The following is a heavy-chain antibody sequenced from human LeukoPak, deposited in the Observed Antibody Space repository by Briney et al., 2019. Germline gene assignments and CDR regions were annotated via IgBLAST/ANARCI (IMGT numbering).Heavy chain of an antibody. Sequence: SETLSLTCAVSGHSISSGYYWGWIRQPPGKGLEWIGSVYHSGSTFYNPSLKSRVTISLDTSKNQLSLKLSSVTAADTAVYYCARQGGYCSGGSCYAMAFDVWGQGTMVTVSS. CDR2: VYHSGST. CDR1: GHSISSGYY. CDR3: ARQGGYCSGGSCYAMAFDV. J-gene: IGHJ3*01. V-gene: IGHV4-38-2*01. D-gene: IGHD2-15*01.